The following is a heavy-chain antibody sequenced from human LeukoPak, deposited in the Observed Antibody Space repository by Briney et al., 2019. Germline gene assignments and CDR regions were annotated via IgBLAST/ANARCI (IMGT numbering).Heavy chain of an antibody. CDR2: ITSSSSYI. CDR3: ARERNSAFHI. CDR1: GFTFSSYS. J-gene: IGHJ3*02. Sequence: PGGSLRLSCAASGFTFSSYSMNWVRQAPGKGLEWVSSITSSSSYIYYADSVKGRFTISRDNANNSLYLQMNSLRAEDTALYYCARERNSAFHIRGQGTMVTVSS. V-gene: IGHV3-21*01. D-gene: IGHD2/OR15-2a*01.